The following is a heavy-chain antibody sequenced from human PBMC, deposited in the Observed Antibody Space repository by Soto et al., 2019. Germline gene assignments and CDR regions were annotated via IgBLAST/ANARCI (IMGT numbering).Heavy chain of an antibody. Sequence: QVQLVQSGAEVKKPGSSVKVSCKASGGTFSSYAISWVRQAPGQGLEWMGGILHIFGTANYAQKFQGRVTITADESTSTAYRELSSLRSEDTAVYYCASAAGGYYYDSSGYFHWGQGSIVTVSS. CDR1: GGTFSSYA. J-gene: IGHJ4*02. CDR2: ILHIFGTA. V-gene: IGHV1-69*01. D-gene: IGHD3-22*01. CDR3: ASAAGGYYYDSSGYFH.